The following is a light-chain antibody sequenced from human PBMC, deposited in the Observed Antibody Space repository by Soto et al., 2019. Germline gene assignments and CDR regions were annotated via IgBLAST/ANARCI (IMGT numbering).Light chain of an antibody. V-gene: IGKV3-15*01. J-gene: IGKJ1*01. CDR1: QSVSNN. Sequence: EIVMTQSAATLSVSPCEGATLSCRASQSVSNNLAWYQQKPGQAPRLLIYGPSTRATGVPARFSGSGSGTEFTLTISGLQSEDIAVYYCQQYDRWPPSTFGQGTKVDIK. CDR2: GPS. CDR3: QQYDRWPPST.